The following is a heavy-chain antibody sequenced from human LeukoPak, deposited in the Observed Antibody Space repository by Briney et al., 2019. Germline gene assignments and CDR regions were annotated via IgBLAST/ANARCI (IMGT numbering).Heavy chain of an antibody. CDR1: GGSISTYY. CDR2: VYYSGST. CDR3: ARTSVGHYDFWSGPPRGFDP. J-gene: IGHJ5*02. D-gene: IGHD3-3*01. V-gene: IGHV4-59*12. Sequence: SETLSLTCTVSGGSISTYYWSWIRQPPGKGLEWIGYVYYSGSTYYNPSLKSRVTISVDTSKNQFSLKLSSVTAADTAVYYCARTSVGHYDFWSGPPRGFDPWGQGTLVTVSS.